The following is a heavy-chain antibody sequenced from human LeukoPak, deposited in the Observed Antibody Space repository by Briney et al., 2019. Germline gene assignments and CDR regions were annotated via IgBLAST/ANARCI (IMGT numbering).Heavy chain of an antibody. J-gene: IGHJ4*02. Sequence: GGSLRLSCAASGFTFSIYAMSWVRQAPGKGLEWVSAISGSGGSTYYADSVKGRFTISRDNSKNTLYLQMNSLRAEDTAVYYCAKDYGDYGWFDYWGQGTLVTVSS. D-gene: IGHD4-17*01. CDR1: GFTFSIYA. CDR3: AKDYGDYGWFDY. V-gene: IGHV3-23*01. CDR2: ISGSGGST.